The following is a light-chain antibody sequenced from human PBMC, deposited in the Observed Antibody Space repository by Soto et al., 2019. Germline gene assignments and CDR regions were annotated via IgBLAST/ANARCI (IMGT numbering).Light chain of an antibody. CDR2: KAS. V-gene: IGKV1-5*03. J-gene: IGKJ1*01. CDR1: QSISVW. CDR3: QQYNSYSQWT. Sequence: DIQMTQSPSTLSASVGARVTITYRASQSISVWLAWYQQKAGKAPNLLIYKASRLESGVPSRFSGSGSETEFTLTISGLQPGDSATYYCQQYNSYSQWTFGQGTKVDIK.